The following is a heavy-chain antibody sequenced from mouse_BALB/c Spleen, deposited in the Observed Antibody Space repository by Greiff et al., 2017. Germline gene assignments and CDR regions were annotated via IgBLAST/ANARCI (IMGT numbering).Heavy chain of an antibody. D-gene: IGHD1-2*01. Sequence: EVQLQQSGSELVRSGASVKLSCTASGFNIKDYYMHWVKRRPEQGLEWIGWIDPENGDTEYAPKFQGKATMTADTSSNTAYLQLSSLTSEDTAVYYCNAITFAYWGQGTLVTVSA. CDR2: IDPENGDT. CDR1: GFNIKDYY. V-gene: IGHV14-4*02. CDR3: NAITFAY. J-gene: IGHJ3*01.